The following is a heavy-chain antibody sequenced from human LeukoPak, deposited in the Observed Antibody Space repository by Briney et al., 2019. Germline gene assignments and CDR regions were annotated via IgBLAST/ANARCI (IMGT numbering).Heavy chain of an antibody. CDR1: GYTFTSYG. CDR2: IIPIFGTA. CDR3: ARVDSPSRYYYFDY. V-gene: IGHV1-69*06. J-gene: IGHJ4*02. D-gene: IGHD1-1*01. Sequence: ASVKVSCKASGYTFTSYGISWVRQAPGQGLEWMGGIIPIFGTANYAQKFQGRVTITADKSTSTAYMELSSLRSEDTAVYYCARVDSPSRYYYFDYWGQGTLVTVSS.